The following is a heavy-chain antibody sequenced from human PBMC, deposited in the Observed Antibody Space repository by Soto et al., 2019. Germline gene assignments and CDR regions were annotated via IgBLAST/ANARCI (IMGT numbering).Heavy chain of an antibody. J-gene: IGHJ6*02. CDR1: GGTFSSYA. CDR2: IIPIFGTA. Sequence: QVQLVQSGAEVKKPGSSVKVSCKASGGTFSSYAISWVRQAPGQGLEWMGGIIPIFGTADYAQKFQGRVTITGDESTSTAYMELSSLRSEDTAVYYCARHPVSGSYAYYYGMDVWGQGTTVTVSS. D-gene: IGHD1-26*01. CDR3: ARHPVSGSYAYYYGMDV. V-gene: IGHV1-69*12.